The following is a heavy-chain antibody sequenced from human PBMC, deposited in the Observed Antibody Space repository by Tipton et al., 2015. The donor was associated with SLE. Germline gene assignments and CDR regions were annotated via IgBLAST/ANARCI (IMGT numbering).Heavy chain of an antibody. J-gene: IGHJ2*01. D-gene: IGHD3-22*01. CDR2: IYYSGST. CDR3: ARATYYYDSSGSMGWYFDL. V-gene: IGHV4-31*03. Sequence: TLSLTCTVSGGSISSGGYYWSWIRQHPGKGLEWIGYIYYSGSTYYNPSLKSRVTISVDTSKNQFSLKLSSVTAADTAVYYCARATYYYDSSGSMGWYFDLWGRGTLVTVSS. CDR1: GGSISSGGYY.